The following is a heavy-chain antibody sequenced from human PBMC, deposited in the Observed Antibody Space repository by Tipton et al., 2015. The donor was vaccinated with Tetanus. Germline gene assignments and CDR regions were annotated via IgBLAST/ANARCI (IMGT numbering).Heavy chain of an antibody. V-gene: IGHV4-59*12. D-gene: IGHD3-16*02. Sequence: TLSLTCTVSGGSISSYYWSWIRQPPGKGLEWIGYIYYSGSTNYNPSLKSRVTISVDTSKNQFSLKLSSVTAADTAVYYCARARYYDYVWGSYRLHPLYYFDYWGQGTLVAVSS. CDR2: IYYSGST. CDR3: ARARYYDYVWGSYRLHPLYYFDY. CDR1: GGSISSYY. J-gene: IGHJ4*02.